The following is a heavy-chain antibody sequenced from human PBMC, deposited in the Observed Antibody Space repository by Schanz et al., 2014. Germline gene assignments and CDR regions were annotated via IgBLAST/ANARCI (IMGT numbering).Heavy chain of an antibody. CDR2: IKSDGSST. D-gene: IGHD3-10*01. CDR1: GFTFSPYW. Sequence: EVQLVESGGGLVQPGGSLRLSCGSSGFTFSPYWMHWVRQAPGKGLVWVSRIKSDGSSTSYADSVKGRFTISRDNAKNMLYLQMNSLRAEDTAVYYCARPALWFGDNCFDPWGQGTLVTVSS. V-gene: IGHV3-74*01. J-gene: IGHJ5*02. CDR3: ARPALWFGDNCFDP.